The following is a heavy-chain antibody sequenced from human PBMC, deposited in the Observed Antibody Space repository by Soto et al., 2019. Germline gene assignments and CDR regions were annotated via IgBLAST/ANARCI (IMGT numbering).Heavy chain of an antibody. Sequence: EVQLVESGGGLVKPGGSLRLSCAASGFTFSNAWMSWVRQAPGKGLEWVGRIKSKTDGGTTDYAAPVKGRFTISRDDSKNTLYLQMNSLKTEDTAVYYCTTALRYIVVVVAATPLDYWGQGTLVTVSS. CDR1: GFTFSNAW. D-gene: IGHD2-15*01. V-gene: IGHV3-15*01. J-gene: IGHJ4*02. CDR3: TTALRYIVVVVAATPLDY. CDR2: IKSKTDGGTT.